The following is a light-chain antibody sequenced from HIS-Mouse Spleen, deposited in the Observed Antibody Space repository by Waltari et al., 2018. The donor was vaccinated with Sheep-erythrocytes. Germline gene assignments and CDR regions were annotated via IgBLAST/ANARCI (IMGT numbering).Light chain of an antibody. V-gene: IGLV2-8*01. CDR1: SRAGGGYNY. Sequence: QSALTQPPSASGSPGQAVTISCTGTSRAGGGYNYVTWYQQHPGKAPKLMIYEVSKRPSGVPDRFSGSKSGNTASLTVSGLQAEDEADYYCSSYAGSNNWVFGGGTKLTVL. CDR3: SSYAGSNNWV. CDR2: EVS. J-gene: IGLJ3*02.